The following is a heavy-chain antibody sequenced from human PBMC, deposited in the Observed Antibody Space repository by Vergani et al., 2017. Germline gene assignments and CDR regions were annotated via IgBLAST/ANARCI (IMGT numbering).Heavy chain of an antibody. CDR1: GFTSSYYG. D-gene: IGHD2-15*01. V-gene: IGHV3-30*03. CDR2: ISYDGTQK. CDR3: ATKSCGTPCCQIGYFRE. Sequence: QVHLVESGGGVVQPGRSLRLSCVVSGFTSSYYGMHWVRQAPGKGLEWVAVISYDGTQKYYADSVKGRFTISRDNSKSTLYLQMNSLRTEDTAVYSCATKSCGTPCCQIGYFREWGQGTLVTVSP. J-gene: IGHJ1*01.